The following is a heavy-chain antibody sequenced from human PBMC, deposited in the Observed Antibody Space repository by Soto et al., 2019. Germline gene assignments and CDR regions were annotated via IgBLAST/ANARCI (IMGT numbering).Heavy chain of an antibody. V-gene: IGHV3-30*03. Sequence: GGSLRRSSAASGLTFSNSGSQWVSQAPGRGLEWVAVISYTGSPIFYSDSVKGRFSFFMNRRPPRSTLFPYTTLFRSTNMGSLDTATYYCVHRSSGSHFASWGLGTLVTVSS. CDR3: DTATYYCVHRSSGSHFAS. CDR2: ISYTGSPI. CDR1: GLTFSNSG. J-gene: IGHJ4*02. D-gene: IGHD5-18*01.